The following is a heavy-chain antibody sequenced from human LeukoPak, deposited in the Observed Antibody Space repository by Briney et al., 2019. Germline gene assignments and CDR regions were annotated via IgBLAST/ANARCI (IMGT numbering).Heavy chain of an antibody. CDR2: ISYDGSNT. Sequence: GGSLKLSCAASGFTFSSYSMHWVRQASGKGLEWVAVISYDGSNTFYVDSVKGRFTISRDNSKNTLYLQMNSLRAEDTAVYYCAKEHYYDILTGFDYWGQGTLVTVSS. J-gene: IGHJ4*02. V-gene: IGHV3-30-3*01. CDR1: GFTFSSYS. D-gene: IGHD3-9*01. CDR3: AKEHYYDILTGFDY.